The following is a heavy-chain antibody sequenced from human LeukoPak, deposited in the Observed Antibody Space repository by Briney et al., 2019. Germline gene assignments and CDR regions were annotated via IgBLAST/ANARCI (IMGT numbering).Heavy chain of an antibody. CDR3: ARDLRLKRGSHYPDAFDI. D-gene: IGHD1-26*01. CDR2: IKQDGSEK. Sequence: AGRSLRLSCAASGFTFSSYWMSWVRQAPGKGLEWVANIKQDGSEKYYVDSVKGRFTISRDNAKNSLYLQMNSLRAEDTAVYYCARDLRLKRGSHYPDAFDIWGQGTMVTVSS. J-gene: IGHJ3*02. CDR1: GFTFSSYW. V-gene: IGHV3-7*01.